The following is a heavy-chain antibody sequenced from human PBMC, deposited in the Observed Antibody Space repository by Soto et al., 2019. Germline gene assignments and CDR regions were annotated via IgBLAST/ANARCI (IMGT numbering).Heavy chain of an antibody. CDR2: IYSGGST. V-gene: IGHV3-53*04. D-gene: IGHD3-10*01. CDR1: GFTVSSNY. J-gene: IGHJ2*01. Sequence: EVQLVESGGGLVQPGGSLRLSCAASGFTVSSNYMSWVRQAPGKGLEWVSVIYSGGSTYYADSVKGRFTISRHNSKNTLYLQMNSLRAEDTAVYYCARDNRYGSGSYPYWYLDLWGRGTLVTVSS. CDR3: ARDNRYGSGSYPYWYLDL.